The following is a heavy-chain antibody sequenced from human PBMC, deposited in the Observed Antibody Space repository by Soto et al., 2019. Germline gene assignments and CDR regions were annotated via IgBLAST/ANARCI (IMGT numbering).Heavy chain of an antibody. Sequence: GGSLRLSCAASGFTFSSYAMSWVRQAPGKGPEWVSAISGSGGSTYYADSVKGRFTISRDNAKNSLYLQMNSLRDEDTAVYYCARDPDYYDSSGYYPEYFQHWGQGTLVTVSS. CDR1: GFTFSSYA. CDR2: ISGSGGST. J-gene: IGHJ1*01. V-gene: IGHV3-23*01. D-gene: IGHD3-22*01. CDR3: ARDPDYYDSSGYYPEYFQH.